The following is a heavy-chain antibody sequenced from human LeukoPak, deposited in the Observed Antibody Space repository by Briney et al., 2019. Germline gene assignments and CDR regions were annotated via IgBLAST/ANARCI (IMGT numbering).Heavy chain of an antibody. V-gene: IGHV4-59*08. D-gene: IGHD6-19*01. J-gene: IGHJ1*01. CDR2: IYYSGNT. CDR3: ARQGRFIEVADTGHFQH. CDR1: GGSISSYY. Sequence: SETLSLTCTVSGGSISSYYWSWIRQPPGKGLEWIGYIYYSGNTNYNPSLKSRVTISVDTSKNQFSLKMSSVTAADTAVYYCARQGRFIEVADTGHFQHWGQGTLVTVSS.